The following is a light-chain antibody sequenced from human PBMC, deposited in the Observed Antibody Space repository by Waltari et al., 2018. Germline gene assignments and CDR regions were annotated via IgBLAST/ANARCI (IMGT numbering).Light chain of an antibody. V-gene: IGKV1-8*01. CDR3: QQYYSSPYT. J-gene: IGKJ2*01. CDR1: QGISSY. Sequence: AIRMTQSPSSLSASTVDRVTITCRASQGISSYLAWYQRKPGKAPKLLIYAASTLQSGVPSRFSGSGSGTDFILTINCLQSEDFATYYCQQYYSSPYTFGQGTKLEIK. CDR2: AAS.